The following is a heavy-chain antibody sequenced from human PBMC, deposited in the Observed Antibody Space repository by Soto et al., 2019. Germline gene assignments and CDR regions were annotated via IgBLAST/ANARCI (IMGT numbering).Heavy chain of an antibody. J-gene: IGHJ3*02. Sequence: QVQLVESGGGVVQPGMSLRLSCATSGFSFSSRAIHWVRQAPGKGLEWVAQIWSDGSKKHYADSMRSRFTISRDFSNNMAFLQMDSLRAEDTAVYYCARDGHSPAPYAFDMWGQGTLVIVSS. CDR3: ARDGHSPAPYAFDM. D-gene: IGHD5-18*01. CDR1: GFSFSSRA. V-gene: IGHV3-33*01. CDR2: IWSDGSKK.